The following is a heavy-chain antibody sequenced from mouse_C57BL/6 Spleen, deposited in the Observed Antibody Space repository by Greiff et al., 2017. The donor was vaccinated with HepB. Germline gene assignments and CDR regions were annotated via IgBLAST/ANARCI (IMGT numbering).Heavy chain of an antibody. D-gene: IGHD4-1*01. V-gene: IGHV10-1*01. CDR2: IRSKSNNYAT. CDR3: VRTGSNWDVDY. J-gene: IGHJ2*01. CDR1: GFSFTTYA. Sequence: EVKVVESGGGLVQPKGSLKLSCAASGFSFTTYAMNWVRQAPGKGLEWVARIRSKSNNYATYYADSVKDRFTISRDDSESMLYLQMNNSKTEDAAMYYGVRTGSNWDVDYWGQGTTLTVSS.